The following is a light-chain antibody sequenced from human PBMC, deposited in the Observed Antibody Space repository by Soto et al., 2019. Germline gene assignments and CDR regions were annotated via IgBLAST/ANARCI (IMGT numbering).Light chain of an antibody. Sequence: QSALTQPASVSGSPGQSITISCTETSSDVGGYHYVSWYQQHPGKAPKLMIYDVSNRPSGVSNRFSGSKSGNTASLTISGLQAEDEADYYCTSYTSISTPEVVFGGGTKLTVL. V-gene: IGLV2-14*03. CDR2: DVS. CDR1: SSDVGGYHY. CDR3: TSYTSISTPEVV. J-gene: IGLJ2*01.